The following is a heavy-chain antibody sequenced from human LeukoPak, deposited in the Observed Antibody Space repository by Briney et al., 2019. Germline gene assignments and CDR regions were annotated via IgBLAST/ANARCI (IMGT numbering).Heavy chain of an antibody. CDR3: ARLGGSGRAGYYYYGMDV. D-gene: IGHD3-10*01. J-gene: IGHJ6*04. CDR2: INHSGST. CDR1: GGSFSGYY. V-gene: IGHV4-34*01. Sequence: SETLSLTCAVYGGSFSGYYWSWIRQPPGKGLEWIGEINHSGSTNYNPSLKSRVTISVDTSKNQFSLKLSSVTAADTAVYYCARLGGSGRAGYYYYGMDVWGKGTTVTVSS.